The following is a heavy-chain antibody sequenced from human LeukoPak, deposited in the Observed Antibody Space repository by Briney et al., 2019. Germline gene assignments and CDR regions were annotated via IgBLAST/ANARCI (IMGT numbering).Heavy chain of an antibody. CDR1: GFSFKNVW. Sequence: GGSPRLSCAASGFSFKNVWMSWVRQAPGKGLEWVGRIKSKTHGGTTDYAAAVKGRFTISRDDSKSTLYLQMNSLKTEDTALYYCTTWNYDILTGYSIWGQGTLVTVSS. D-gene: IGHD3-9*01. CDR3: TTWNYDILTGYSI. J-gene: IGHJ4*02. V-gene: IGHV3-15*01. CDR2: IKSKTHGGTT.